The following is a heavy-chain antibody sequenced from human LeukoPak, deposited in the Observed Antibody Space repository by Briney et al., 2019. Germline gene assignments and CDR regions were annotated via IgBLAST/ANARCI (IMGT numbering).Heavy chain of an antibody. V-gene: IGHV3-23*01. CDR2: ISGSGGST. Sequence: GGSLRLSCAASGFTFSSYAMSWVRQAPGKGLEWVSAISGSGGSTYYADSVKGRFTISRDNSKNTLYLQMNSLRAEDTAVYYCAKRQVSWLGSVDYMDVWGKGTTVTGSS. D-gene: IGHD3-22*01. CDR3: AKRQVSWLGSVDYMDV. J-gene: IGHJ6*03. CDR1: GFTFSSYA.